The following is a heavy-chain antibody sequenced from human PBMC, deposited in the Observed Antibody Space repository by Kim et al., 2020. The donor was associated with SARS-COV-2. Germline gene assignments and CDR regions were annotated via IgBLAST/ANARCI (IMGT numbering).Heavy chain of an antibody. CDR2: IYYRGST. Sequence: SETLSLTCTVSGGSVSSGIYYWSWIRQPPGKGLEWLGYIYYRGSTNYNPSLKSRVTISIDTSKNQFSLKLSSVTAADTAVYYCAREQIPDYFDYWGQGTLVTVSS. V-gene: IGHV4-61*01. J-gene: IGHJ4*02. CDR1: GGSVSSGIYY. CDR3: AREQIPDYFDY.